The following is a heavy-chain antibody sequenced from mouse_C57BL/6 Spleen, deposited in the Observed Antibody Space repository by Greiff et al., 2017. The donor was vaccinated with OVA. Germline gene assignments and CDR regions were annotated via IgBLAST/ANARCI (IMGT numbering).Heavy chain of an antibody. V-gene: IGHV5-6*02. D-gene: IGHD2-2*01. CDR3: ARQVTTGYFDY. CDR2: ISSGGSYT. J-gene: IGHJ2*01. Sequence: DVKLVESGGDLVKPGGSLKLSCAASGFTFSSYGMSWVRQTPDKRLEWVATISSGGSYTYYPDSVKGRFTISRDNAKNTLYLQMSSLKSEDTAMYYCARQVTTGYFDYWGQGTTLTVSS. CDR1: GFTFSSYG.